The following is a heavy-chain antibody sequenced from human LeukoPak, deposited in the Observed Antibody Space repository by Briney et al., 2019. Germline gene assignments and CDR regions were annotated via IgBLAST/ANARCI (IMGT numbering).Heavy chain of an antibody. Sequence: GGSLGLSCAASGFTVSTNYMSWVRQAPGRGLEWVSVIHSDGSTHYADSVKGRFTTSRDNSKNTVYLQMNSLRTEDTAMYYCAGGGAFDMWGQGTMVTVSS. V-gene: IGHV3-53*01. CDR1: GFTVSTNY. CDR3: AGGGAFDM. D-gene: IGHD3-10*01. CDR2: IHSDGST. J-gene: IGHJ3*02.